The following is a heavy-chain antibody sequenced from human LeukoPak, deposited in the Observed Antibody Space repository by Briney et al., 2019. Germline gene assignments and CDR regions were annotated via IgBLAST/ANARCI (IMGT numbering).Heavy chain of an antibody. D-gene: IGHD3-22*01. Sequence: GGSLRLSCAASGFTFSSYAMSWVRQAPGKGLEWVSAISGSGGSTYYADSVKGRFTISRDNSKNTLYLQMNSLRAEHTAVYYCAKDYDDSSGYYPHFDHWGQGTLVTVSS. J-gene: IGHJ4*02. CDR2: ISGSGGST. CDR1: GFTFSSYA. V-gene: IGHV3-23*01. CDR3: AKDYDDSSGYYPHFDH.